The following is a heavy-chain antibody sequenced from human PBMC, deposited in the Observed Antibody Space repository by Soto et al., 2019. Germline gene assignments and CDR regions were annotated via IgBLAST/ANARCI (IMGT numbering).Heavy chain of an antibody. D-gene: IGHD4-17*01. V-gene: IGHV4-39*01. J-gene: IGHJ6*02. CDR3: ARLGYGYYYYYYGMDV. Sequence: SETLSLTCTVSGGSISSSSYYWGWIRQPPGKGLEWIGSIYYSGSTYYNPSLKSRVTISVDTSKNQFSLKLSSVTAADTAAYYCARLGYGYYYYYYGMDVWGQGTTVTVSS. CDR2: IYYSGST. CDR1: GGSISSSSYY.